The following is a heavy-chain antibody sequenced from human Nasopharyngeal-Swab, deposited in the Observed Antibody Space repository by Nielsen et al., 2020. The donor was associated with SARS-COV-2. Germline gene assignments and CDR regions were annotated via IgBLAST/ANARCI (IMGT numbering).Heavy chain of an antibody. CDR1: GYSISSGYY. CDR3: ARHAAGEYQLTYYFDY. Sequence: SETLSLTCAVSGYSISSGYYWGLIRQPPGKGLVLFGSIYPSGTTYYNPSLKSRFTISVDTSKNQFSMKLSYVTAADTAVYYCARHAAGEYQLTYYFDYWGQGTLVTVSS. J-gene: IGHJ4*02. V-gene: IGHV4-38-2*01. D-gene: IGHD2-2*01. CDR2: IYPSGTT.